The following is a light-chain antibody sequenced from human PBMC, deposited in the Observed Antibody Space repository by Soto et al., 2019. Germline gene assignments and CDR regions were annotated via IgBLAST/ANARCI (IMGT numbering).Light chain of an antibody. V-gene: IGKV3-11*01. J-gene: IGKJ5*01. Sequence: EVVLTQTPDTLSLPPGERATLSCRASQSISSYLAWYQHKPGQAPRLLIYDASNRATGIPARFSGSGYGTDFTLTISSLEPEDFAVYYCQQRSNWPTFGQGTRLEIK. CDR3: QQRSNWPT. CDR2: DAS. CDR1: QSISSY.